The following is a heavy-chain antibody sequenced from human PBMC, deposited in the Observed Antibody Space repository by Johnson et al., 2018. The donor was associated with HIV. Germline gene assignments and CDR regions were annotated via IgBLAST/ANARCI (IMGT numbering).Heavy chain of an antibody. J-gene: IGHJ3*02. Sequence: QVQLVESWGGVVQPGRSLRLSCAASGFTFTSYTMHWVRQAPGKGLAWVAVIWDDESNKYYADSVKGRFTISRDNSKNTLYRQMNILRAEDTAVYYCARDEPYNLNAFDIWGQGTMVTVSS. CDR2: IWDDESNK. D-gene: IGHD5-24*01. CDR3: ARDEPYNLNAFDI. V-gene: IGHV3-30-3*01. CDR1: GFTFTSYT.